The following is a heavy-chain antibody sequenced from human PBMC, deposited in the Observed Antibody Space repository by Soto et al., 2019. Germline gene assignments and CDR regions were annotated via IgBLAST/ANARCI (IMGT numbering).Heavy chain of an antibody. CDR1: GFPFSYSW. Sequence: EVQLAESGGGLVNPGGSLRLSCVASGFPFSYSWMSWVRQAPGKGLEWVARIKSETDGGTTDYAAPVEGRFTISRDDSKNKLNLQMNSLKTEETAVYYCVTYDFIWGSYRVRWAYWGQGTLVTVSS. V-gene: IGHV3-15*01. CDR3: VTYDFIWGSYRVRWAY. J-gene: IGHJ4*02. CDR2: IKSETDGGTT. D-gene: IGHD3-16*02.